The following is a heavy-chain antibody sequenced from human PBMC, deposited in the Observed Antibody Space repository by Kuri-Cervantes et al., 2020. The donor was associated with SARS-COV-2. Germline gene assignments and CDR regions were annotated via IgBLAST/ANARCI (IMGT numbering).Heavy chain of an antibody. J-gene: IGHJ5*02. Sequence: GESLKTSCAASGFTFSSYAMSWVRQAPGKGLEWVSAISGSGGSTYYADSVKGRFTISRDNSKNTLYQQMNSLRAEDTAVYYCAKDLGRPNWFDPWGQGTLVTVSS. CDR3: AKDLGRPNWFDP. CDR2: ISGSGGST. CDR1: GFTFSSYA. V-gene: IGHV3-23*01.